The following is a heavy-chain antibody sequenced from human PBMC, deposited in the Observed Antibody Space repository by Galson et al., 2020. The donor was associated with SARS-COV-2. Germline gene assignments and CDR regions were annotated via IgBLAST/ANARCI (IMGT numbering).Heavy chain of an antibody. Sequence: SETLSLTCTVSTDSISNFLWTWTRQPPGKGLEWIGDIHYSGRSNYNPSLKSRVTMSLDTSMKHFSLKLRSVTVADTAVFYCARGAGMMSSGKYFDLWGRGTLVTVSS. CDR2: IHYSGRS. V-gene: IGHV4-59*08. CDR3: ARGAGMMSSGKYFDL. D-gene: IGHD1-26*01. J-gene: IGHJ2*01. CDR1: TDSISNFL.